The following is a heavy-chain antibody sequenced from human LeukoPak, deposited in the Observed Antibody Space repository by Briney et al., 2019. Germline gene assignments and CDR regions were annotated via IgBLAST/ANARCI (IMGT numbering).Heavy chain of an antibody. CDR1: GYTFTGYY. Sequence: ASVKVSCKASGYTFTGYYMHWVRQAPGQGLEWMGWINPNSGGTNYAQKFQGRVTVTRDTSISTAYMELSRLRADDTAVYYCAREKLQLPLGYDYWGQGTLVTVFS. CDR3: AREKLQLPLGYDY. CDR2: INPNSGGT. V-gene: IGHV1-2*02. D-gene: IGHD2-2*01. J-gene: IGHJ4*02.